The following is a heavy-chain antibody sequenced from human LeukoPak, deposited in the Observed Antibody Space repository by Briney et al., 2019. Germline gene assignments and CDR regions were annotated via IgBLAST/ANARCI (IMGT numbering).Heavy chain of an antibody. CDR2: IRWNSGSI. D-gene: IGHD6-13*01. Sequence: GRSLRLSCAASGFTFDDYAMHWVRQAPGKGLEWVSGIRWNSGSIGYADSVKGRFTISRDNAKNSLYLQMNSLRVEDTALYYCTKGAVAAAGTPAFDYWGQGTLVTVSS. V-gene: IGHV3-9*01. J-gene: IGHJ4*02. CDR1: GFTFDDYA. CDR3: TKGAVAAAGTPAFDY.